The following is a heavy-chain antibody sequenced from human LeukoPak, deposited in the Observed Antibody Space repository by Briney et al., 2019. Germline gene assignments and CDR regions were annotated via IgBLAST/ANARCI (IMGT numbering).Heavy chain of an antibody. Sequence: TPSETLSLTCTVSGGSISSSSFYWGWIRQPPGKGLEWIGSIYYSGSTYYNPSLKSRVTISVDTSKNQFSLKLTSVTAADTAVYYCASEHYDFWSVYLTPPSNYWGQGTLVTVSS. J-gene: IGHJ4*02. D-gene: IGHD3-3*01. CDR2: IYYSGST. CDR1: GGSISSSSFY. V-gene: IGHV4-39*02. CDR3: ASEHYDFWSVYLTPPSNY.